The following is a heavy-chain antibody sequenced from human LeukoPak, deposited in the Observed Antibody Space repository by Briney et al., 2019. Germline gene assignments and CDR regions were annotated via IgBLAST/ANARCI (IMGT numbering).Heavy chain of an antibody. D-gene: IGHD6-19*01. CDR2: ISWSSSDI. CDR3: AKDLSSGWSHAFDI. Sequence: GGSLRLSCAASGFTFDDYAMHWVRQAPGKGLEWVSGISWSSSDIAYADSVKGRFTISRDNVKNSLYLQMNTLRPEDTALYYCAKDLSSGWSHAFDIWGQGTMVTVSS. J-gene: IGHJ3*02. CDR1: GFTFDDYA. V-gene: IGHV3-9*01.